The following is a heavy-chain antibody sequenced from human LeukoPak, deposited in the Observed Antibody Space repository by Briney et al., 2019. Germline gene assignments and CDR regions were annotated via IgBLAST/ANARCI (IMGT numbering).Heavy chain of an antibody. CDR2: IYYSGST. Sequence: PSETLSLTCTVSGGSISSHYWSWIRQPPGKGLEWIGYIYYSGSTNYNPSLKSRVTISVDTSKNQFSLKLSSVTAADTAVYYCARVDSPCSGGSCLNHDAFDIWGQGTMVTVSS. V-gene: IGHV4-59*11. CDR3: ARVDSPCSGGSCLNHDAFDI. J-gene: IGHJ3*02. D-gene: IGHD2-15*01. CDR1: GGSISSHY.